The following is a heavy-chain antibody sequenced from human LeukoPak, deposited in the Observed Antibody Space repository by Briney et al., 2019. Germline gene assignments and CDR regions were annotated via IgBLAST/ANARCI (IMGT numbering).Heavy chain of an antibody. J-gene: IGHJ4*02. Sequence: PSETLSLTCTVSGGSIRSGDYYWSWIRQPPGKGLEWIGYIYYSGSTYYNPSLKSRVTISVDPSKNQFSLKLNSVTAADTAVYYCAGWERIYRLFDYWGQGTLVTVSS. V-gene: IGHV4-30-4*01. CDR3: AGWERIYRLFDY. D-gene: IGHD1-26*01. CDR2: IYYSGST. CDR1: GGSIRSGDYY.